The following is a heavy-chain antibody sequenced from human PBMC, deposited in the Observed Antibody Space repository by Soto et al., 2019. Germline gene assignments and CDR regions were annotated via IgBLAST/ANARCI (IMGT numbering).Heavy chain of an antibody. CDR2: ISGSGGST. V-gene: IGHV3-23*01. D-gene: IGHD6-13*01. CDR3: AKDHSSSGYHHDPFAI. CDR1: GFTLSSYS. Sequence: PRGSLRLSWAASGFTLSSYSMSWVRQAPGKGLEWVSAISGSGGSTYYADSVKGRFTISRDNSKNTLYLQMNSLRAEDTAVYYCAKDHSSSGYHHDPFAISGRGSIVTGSS. J-gene: IGHJ3*02.